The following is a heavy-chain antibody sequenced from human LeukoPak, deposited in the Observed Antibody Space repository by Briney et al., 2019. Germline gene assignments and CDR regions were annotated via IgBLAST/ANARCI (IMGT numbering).Heavy chain of an antibody. Sequence: GGSLRLSCAASGFTSNTYGMHWVRQAPGKGLEWVTFIRYDGSNKYYADSVKGRFTISRDNSKNTLYLQMNSPRVEDTAVYYCAKDMAASGSVRVFDFWGQGTLVTVSS. CDR1: GFTSNTYG. V-gene: IGHV3-30*02. J-gene: IGHJ4*02. CDR2: IRYDGSNK. CDR3: AKDMAASGSVRVFDF. D-gene: IGHD6-13*01.